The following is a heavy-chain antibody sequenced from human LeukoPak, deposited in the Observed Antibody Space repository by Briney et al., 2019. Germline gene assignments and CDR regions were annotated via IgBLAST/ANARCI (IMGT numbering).Heavy chain of an antibody. CDR3: AKEGDILTGYYPPGYFDY. Sequence: RVAVISYDGSNKYYADSVKGRFTISRDNSKNTLYLQMNSLRAEDTAVYYCAKEGDILTGYYPPGYFDYWGQGTLVTVSS. CDR2: ISYDGSNK. D-gene: IGHD3-9*01. J-gene: IGHJ4*02. V-gene: IGHV3-30*18.